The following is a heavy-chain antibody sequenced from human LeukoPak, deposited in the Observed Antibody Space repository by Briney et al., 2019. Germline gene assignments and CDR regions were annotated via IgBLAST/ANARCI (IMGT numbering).Heavy chain of an antibody. CDR2: INHSGST. CDR1: GGSFSGYY. J-gene: IGHJ4*02. V-gene: IGHV4-34*01. CDR3: ARGGLSSSTNSFDY. Sequence: PSETLSLTCAVYGGSFSGYYWSWIRQPPGKGLEWIGEINHSGSTNYNPSLKSRVTISVDTSKNQFSLKLSSETAADTAVYYCARGGLSSSTNSFDYWGQGTLVTVSS. D-gene: IGHD6-6*01.